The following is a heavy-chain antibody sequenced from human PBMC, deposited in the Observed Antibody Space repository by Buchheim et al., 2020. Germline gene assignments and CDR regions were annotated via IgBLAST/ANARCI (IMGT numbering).Heavy chain of an antibody. V-gene: IGHV4-34*01. Sequence: QVQLQQWGAGLLKPSETLSLTCAVYGGSFSGYYWSWIRQPPGKGLEWIGEINHSGSTNYNPSLKSRVTISVDTSKNQFSLKLSSVTAADTAVYYCARGRVTIFGVVSYNWFDPWGQGTL. D-gene: IGHD3-3*01. CDR2: INHSGST. J-gene: IGHJ5*02. CDR3: ARGRVTIFGVVSYNWFDP. CDR1: GGSFSGYY.